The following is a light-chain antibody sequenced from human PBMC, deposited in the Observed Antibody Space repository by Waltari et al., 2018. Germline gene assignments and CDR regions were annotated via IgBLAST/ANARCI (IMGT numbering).Light chain of an antibody. CDR3: MFWPSNVWV. J-gene: IGLJ3*02. CDR2: YNSDSEK. Sequence: QPVLTQPPSSSASPGEPARPTGTFPSDINAGALKISWYQQHPGSPPRFLLYYNSDSEKARGAGVPRRFSGSKDASAKAGILLIAGLQSEDEAHYFCMFWPSNVWVFGGGPNLTVL. CDR1: SDINAGALK. V-gene: IGLV5-37*01.